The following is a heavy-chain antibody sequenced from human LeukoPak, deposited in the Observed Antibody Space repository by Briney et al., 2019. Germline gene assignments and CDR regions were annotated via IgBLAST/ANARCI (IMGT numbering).Heavy chain of an antibody. Sequence: GWSLRLSCAASGFTFSSYSMNWVRQAPGKGLEWVSSISSASTYIYYADSVKGRFTISRDNAKNSLYLQMNSLRAEDTAMYYCARLVWDTTMADGDIDSWGQGTLLIVSS. D-gene: IGHD5-18*01. CDR3: ARLVWDTTMADGDIDS. CDR2: ISSASTYI. CDR1: GFTFSSYS. V-gene: IGHV3-21*01. J-gene: IGHJ4*02.